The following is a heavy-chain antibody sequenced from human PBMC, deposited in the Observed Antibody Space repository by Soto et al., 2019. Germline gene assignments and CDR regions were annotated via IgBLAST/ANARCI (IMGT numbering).Heavy chain of an antibody. V-gene: IGHV4-39*07. CDR1: GDSITSNSYF. CDR2: IYYSGST. D-gene: IGHD2-2*01. J-gene: IGHJ4*02. Sequence: SETLSLTCTVSGDSITSNSYFWAWIRQPPGKGLEWIGYIYYSGSTYHNPSLKSRVTISAGTSKNQFSLKLTSVTAADTAVYYCARATIQGHQIEGQPPSSQTLDYWGQGTLVTVSS. CDR3: ARATIQGHQIEGQPPSSQTLDY.